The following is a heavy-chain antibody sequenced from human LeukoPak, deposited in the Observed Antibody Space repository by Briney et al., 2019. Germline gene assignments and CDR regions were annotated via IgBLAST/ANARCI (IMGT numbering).Heavy chain of an antibody. CDR1: GYTLTELS. CDR2: FDPEDGET. J-gene: IGHJ5*02. D-gene: IGHD2-2*01. CDR3: ATLPTIVVVPAGNSP. V-gene: IGHV1-24*01. Sequence: ASVKVSCKVSGYTLTELSMHWVRQAPGKGLEWMGGFDPEDGETIYAQKFQGRITMTEDTSTDTAYMELSSLRSEDTAVYYCATLPTIVVVPAGNSPWGQGTLVTVSS.